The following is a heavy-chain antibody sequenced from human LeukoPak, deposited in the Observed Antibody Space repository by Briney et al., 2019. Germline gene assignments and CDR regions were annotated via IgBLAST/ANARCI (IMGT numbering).Heavy chain of an antibody. V-gene: IGHV1-2*02. CDR2: INPNSGGT. J-gene: IGHJ6*03. CDR3: ARDHTYYYGSGSYRYYYYYMDV. D-gene: IGHD3-10*01. CDR1: GYTFTGYY. Sequence: ASVKVSCKASGYTFTGYYMHWVRQAPGQGLEWMGWINPNSGGTNYAQKFQGRVTMTRDTSISTAYMELSRLRSDDTAVYYCARDHTYYYGSGSYRYYYYYMDVWGKGTTVTISS.